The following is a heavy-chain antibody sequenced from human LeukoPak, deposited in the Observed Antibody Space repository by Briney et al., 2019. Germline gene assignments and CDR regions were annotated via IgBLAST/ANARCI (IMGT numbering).Heavy chain of an antibody. CDR3: AKTAGWPYYFDY. J-gene: IGHJ4*02. V-gene: IGHV3-23*01. CDR1: GFTFSSYA. D-gene: IGHD5-24*01. CDR2: ISGSGGST. Sequence: GSLRLSCAASGFTFSSYAMSWVRQAPGKGLEWVSAISGSGGSTYYADPVKGRFAISRDNSKNTLYLQMNSLRAEDTAVYYCAKTAGWPYYFDYWGQGTLVTVSS.